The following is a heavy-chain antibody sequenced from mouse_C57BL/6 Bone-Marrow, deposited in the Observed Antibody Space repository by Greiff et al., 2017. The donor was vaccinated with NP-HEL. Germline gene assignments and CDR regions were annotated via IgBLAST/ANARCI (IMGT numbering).Heavy chain of an antibody. CDR3: ATSDGYYLLGY. D-gene: IGHD2-3*01. CDR2: ISNLAYSI. CDR1: GFTFSDYG. J-gene: IGHJ4*01. V-gene: IGHV5-15*01. Sequence: EVMLVESGGGLVQPGGSLKLSCAASGFTFSDYGMAWVRQAPRKGPEWVAFISNLAYSIYYADTVTGRFTISRENAKNTLYLEMSSLRSEDTAMYYCATSDGYYLLGYWGQGTSVTVSS.